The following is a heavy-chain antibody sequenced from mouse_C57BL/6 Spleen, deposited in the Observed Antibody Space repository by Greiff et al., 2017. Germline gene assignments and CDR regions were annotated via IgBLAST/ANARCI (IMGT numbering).Heavy chain of an antibody. V-gene: IGHV5-16*01. CDR3: ARDMDHYYGSSYCYFDV. D-gene: IGHD1-1*01. Sequence: DVKLVESEGGLVQPGSSMKLSCTASGFTFSDYYMAWVRQVPEKGLEWVANINYDGSSTYYLDSLKSRFIISRDNAKNILYLQMSSLKSEDTATYYCARDMDHYYGSSYCYFDVWGTGTTVTVSS. CDR2: INYDGSST. CDR1: GFTFSDYY. J-gene: IGHJ1*03.